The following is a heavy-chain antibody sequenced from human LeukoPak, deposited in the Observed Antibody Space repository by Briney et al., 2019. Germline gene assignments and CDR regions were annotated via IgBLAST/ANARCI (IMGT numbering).Heavy chain of an antibody. V-gene: IGHV3-30*18. CDR3: AKDYSEVTPAYYFGY. Sequence: GRSLRLSCAASGFTFSSYGMHWVRQAPGKGLEWVAVISYDGSNKYYADSVKGRFTISRDNSKNTLYLQMNSLRAEDTAVYYCAKDYSEVTPAYYFGYWGQGTLVTVSS. CDR2: ISYDGSNK. CDR1: GFTFSSYG. D-gene: IGHD4-23*01. J-gene: IGHJ4*02.